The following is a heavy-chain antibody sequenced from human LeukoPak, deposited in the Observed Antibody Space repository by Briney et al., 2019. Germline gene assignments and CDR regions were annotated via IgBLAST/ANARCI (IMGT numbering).Heavy chain of an antibody. D-gene: IGHD1-26*01. CDR3: ASSGSYRFDY. CDR1: GFTFSSYS. J-gene: IGHJ4*02. Sequence: PGWSLRLSCAASGFTFSSYSMNWVRQAPGKGLEWVSHITASGTAMFYADSVKGRFTISRDNAKNSLYLQMNSLRDEDTAVYYCASSGSYRFDYWGQGTLVTVSS. CDR2: ITASGTAM. V-gene: IGHV3-48*02.